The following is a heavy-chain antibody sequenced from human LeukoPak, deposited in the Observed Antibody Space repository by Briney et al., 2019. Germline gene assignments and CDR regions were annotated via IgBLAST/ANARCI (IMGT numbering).Heavy chain of an antibody. CDR3: ASRPFYDSSGYYYLDY. J-gene: IGHJ4*02. D-gene: IGHD3-22*01. Sequence: SETLSLTCTVSGGSISSDIYYWGRVRQPPGKGLERIGSIYYTGSPYYNSTLRSRVTISLDTSKNHFSLKLTSVTVADTAVYYCASRPFYDSSGYYYLDYWGQGTLVTVSS. CDR2: IYYTGSP. CDR1: GGSISSDIYY. V-gene: IGHV4-39*01.